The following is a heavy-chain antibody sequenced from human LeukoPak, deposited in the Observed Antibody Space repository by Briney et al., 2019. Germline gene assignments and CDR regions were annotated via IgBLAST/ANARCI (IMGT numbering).Heavy chain of an antibody. Sequence: PSETLSLTCTVSGGSISSYYWSWIRQPPGKGLEWIGYIYYSGSTNYNPSLKSRVTISVDTSKNQFSLKLSSVTAADTAVYYCAREYSSSWYPFSPYYYYGMDVWGQGTTVTVSS. CDR1: GGSISSYY. CDR3: AREYSSSWYPFSPYYYYGMDV. CDR2: IYYSGST. J-gene: IGHJ6*02. V-gene: IGHV4-59*12. D-gene: IGHD6-13*01.